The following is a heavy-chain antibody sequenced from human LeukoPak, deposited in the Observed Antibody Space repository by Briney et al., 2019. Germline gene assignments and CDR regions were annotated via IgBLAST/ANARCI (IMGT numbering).Heavy chain of an antibody. D-gene: IGHD3-10*01. Sequence: PGGSLRLSCAASGFTFSNYWMSWVRQAPGKGLEWVANIKQDRSEKYYVDSVKGRFTTSRDNAKNSLYLQMNSLRAEDTAVYYCAREDSWFGELSTFDYWGQGTLVTVSS. J-gene: IGHJ4*02. CDR1: GFTFSNYW. CDR2: IKQDRSEK. CDR3: AREDSWFGELSTFDY. V-gene: IGHV3-7*01.